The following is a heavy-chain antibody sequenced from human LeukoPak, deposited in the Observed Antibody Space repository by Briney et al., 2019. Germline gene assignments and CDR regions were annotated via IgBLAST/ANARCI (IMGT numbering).Heavy chain of an antibody. V-gene: IGHV4-34*01. J-gene: IGHJ5*02. D-gene: IGHD3-10*01. CDR2: INHSGST. CDR1: GGSFSGYY. Sequence: SETLSLTCAVYGGSFSGYYWSWIRQPPGKGLEWIGEINHSGSTNYNPSLKSRVTISVDTSKNQFSLKLSSVTAADTAVYYCARGLRMVRGGFDPWGQGTLVTASS. CDR3: ARGLRMVRGGFDP.